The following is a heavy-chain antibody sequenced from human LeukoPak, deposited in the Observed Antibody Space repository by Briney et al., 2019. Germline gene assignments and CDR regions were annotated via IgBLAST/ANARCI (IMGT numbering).Heavy chain of an antibody. V-gene: IGHV1-2*02. CDR1: GYTFTGYY. CDR3: ASALLTYYDFWSGYDY. CDR2: INPNSGGT. Sequence: VASVKVSCKASGYTFTGYYMHWVRQAPGQGLEWMGWINPNSGGTNYAQKFQGRVTMTRDTSISTAYMELSRLRSDDTAVYYCASALLTYYDFWSGYDYWGQGTLVTVSS. D-gene: IGHD3-3*01. J-gene: IGHJ4*02.